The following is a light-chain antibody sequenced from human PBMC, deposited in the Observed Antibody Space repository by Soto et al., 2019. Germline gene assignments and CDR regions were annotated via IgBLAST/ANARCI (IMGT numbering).Light chain of an antibody. V-gene: IGKV3-11*01. CDR3: QQRTNWPPAT. J-gene: IGKJ4*01. Sequence: EIVLTQSPATLSLSPGERATLSCRASQSVGRHLAWYQQKPGQAPRLLIYDASNRATGVTARFSGSVSGPVSTLSISSLEPEDFAVYYCQQRTNWPPATFGGGTKVEIK. CDR1: QSVGRH. CDR2: DAS.